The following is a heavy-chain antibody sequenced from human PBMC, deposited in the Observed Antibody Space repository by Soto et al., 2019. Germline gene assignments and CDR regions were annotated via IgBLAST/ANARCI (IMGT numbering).Heavy chain of an antibody. D-gene: IGHD2-2*01. Sequence: GGSLRLSCAASGFTFSNAWMSWVRQAPGKGLEWVGRIKSKTDGGTTDYAAPVKGRFTISRDDSKNTLYLQMNSLKTEDTAVYYCTTDWRYCSSTSCYVQIDYWGQGTLVTVSS. CDR3: TTDWRYCSSTSCYVQIDY. CDR1: GFTFSNAW. J-gene: IGHJ4*02. CDR2: IKSKTDGGTT. V-gene: IGHV3-15*01.